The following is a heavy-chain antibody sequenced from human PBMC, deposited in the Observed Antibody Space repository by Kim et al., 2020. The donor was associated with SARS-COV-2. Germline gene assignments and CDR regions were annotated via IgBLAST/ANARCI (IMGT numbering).Heavy chain of an antibody. V-gene: IGHV3-11*06. CDR3: ARDPLGAYCSGGSCYEAIDY. D-gene: IGHD2-15*01. J-gene: IGHJ4*02. Sequence: GRFTISRDNAKNSLYLQMNSLRTEDTAVYYCARDPLGAYCSGGSCYEAIDYWGQGTLVTVSS.